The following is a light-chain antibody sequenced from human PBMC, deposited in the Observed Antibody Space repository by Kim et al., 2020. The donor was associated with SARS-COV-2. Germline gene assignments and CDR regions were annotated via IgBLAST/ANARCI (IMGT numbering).Light chain of an antibody. CDR1: QTILSSSNNKNY. Sequence: ATIKCKSSQTILSSSNNKNYLAWYQQKPGQPPKLLIYWTSIRESRVPDRFSGSGSGTDFALTISSLQAEDVAVYFCQQYYTTPLTFGGGTKVDIK. V-gene: IGKV4-1*01. CDR2: WTS. J-gene: IGKJ4*01. CDR3: QQYYTTPLT.